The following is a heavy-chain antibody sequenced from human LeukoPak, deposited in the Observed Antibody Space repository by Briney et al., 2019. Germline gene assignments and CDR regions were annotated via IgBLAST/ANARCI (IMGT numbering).Heavy chain of an antibody. J-gene: IGHJ5*02. CDR1: GYTFTGYY. CDR3: ARGNCSSTSCYMGYWFDP. D-gene: IGHD2-2*02. V-gene: IGHV1-2*02. Sequence: ASVKVSCKASGYTFTGYYMHWVRQAPGQGLEWMGWINPNSGGTDYAQKFQGRVTMTRDTSISTAYMELSRLRSDDTAVYYCARGNCSSTSCYMGYWFDPWGQGTLVTVSS. CDR2: INPNSGGT.